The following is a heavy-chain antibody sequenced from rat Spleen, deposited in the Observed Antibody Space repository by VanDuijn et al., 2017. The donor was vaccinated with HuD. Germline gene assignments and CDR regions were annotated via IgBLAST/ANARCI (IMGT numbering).Heavy chain of an antibody. Sequence: EVQLVESDGGLVQPGRSLKLSCAASGFTFSDYYMAWVRQAPTKGLEWVATITYDGISTYYRDSVKGRFTISRDNAKSTLYLQMDSLRSEDTATYYCARRGRNYYALDYWGQGVMVTVS. J-gene: IGHJ2*01. CDR2: ITYDGIST. CDR1: GFTFSDYY. D-gene: IGHD1-12*01. V-gene: IGHV5-29*01. CDR3: ARRGRNYYALDY.